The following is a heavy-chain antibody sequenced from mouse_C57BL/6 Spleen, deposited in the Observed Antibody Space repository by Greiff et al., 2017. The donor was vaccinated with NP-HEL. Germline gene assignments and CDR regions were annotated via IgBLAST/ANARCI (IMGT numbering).Heavy chain of an antibody. CDR2: INPSTGGT. J-gene: IGHJ2*01. CDR3: ARSSSADGYYVNY. D-gene: IGHD2-3*01. CDR1: GYSFTGYY. Sequence: EVQLQQSGPELVKPGASVKISCKASGYSFTGYYMNWVKQSPEKSLEWIGEINPSTGGTTYNQKFKAKATLTVDKSSSTAYMQLKSLTSEDSAVYYCARSSSADGYYVNYWGQGTTLTVSS. V-gene: IGHV1-42*01.